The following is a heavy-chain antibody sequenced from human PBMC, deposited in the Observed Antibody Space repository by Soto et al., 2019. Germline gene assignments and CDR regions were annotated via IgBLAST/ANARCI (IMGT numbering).Heavy chain of an antibody. CDR3: ARTGSGFLWFGDSTNWFDP. CDR2: IYYSGST. Sequence: SETLSLTCTVSGGSISSGGYYWSWIRQHPGKGLEWIGYIYYSGSTYYNPSLKSRVTISVDTSKNQFSLKLSSVTAADTAVYYCARTGSGFLWFGDSTNWFDPWGQGTLVTVSS. D-gene: IGHD3-10*01. J-gene: IGHJ5*02. V-gene: IGHV4-31*03. CDR1: GGSISSGGYY.